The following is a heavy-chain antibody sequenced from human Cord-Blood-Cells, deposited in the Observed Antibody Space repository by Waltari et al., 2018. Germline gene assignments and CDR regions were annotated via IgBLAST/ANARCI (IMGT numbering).Heavy chain of an antibody. V-gene: IGHV4-39*01. D-gene: IGHD7-27*01. CDR3: ARHKRTGDKDAFDI. CDR2: IYYSGRT. J-gene: IGHJ3*02. Sequence: QLQLQESGPGLVKPSETLSPTCPVPGGPISRSSHYWGWNRQPQGKGLEWLGGIYYSGRTYYNPSLKSRVTISVDTSKNQFSLKLSSVTAADTAVYYCARHKRTGDKDAFDIWGQGTMVTVSS. CDR1: GGPISRSSHY.